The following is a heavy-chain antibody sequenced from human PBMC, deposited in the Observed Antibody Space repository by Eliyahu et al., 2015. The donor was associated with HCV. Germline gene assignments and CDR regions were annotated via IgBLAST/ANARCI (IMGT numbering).Heavy chain of an antibody. CDR3: AKAGQWLADFDY. J-gene: IGHJ4*02. CDR1: GFXFGRSG. CDR2: IPGSASGGDI. D-gene: IGHD6-19*01. Sequence: VQLLESGGGLVQPGGSLRLSCAASGFXFGRSGMGWVRQAPGKGLEWVSSIPGSASGGDIYYADSVKGRFTVSRDNSKNMLYLQMSSLKAEDTATYYCAKAGQWLADFDYWGLGTLVTVSS. V-gene: IGHV3-23*01.